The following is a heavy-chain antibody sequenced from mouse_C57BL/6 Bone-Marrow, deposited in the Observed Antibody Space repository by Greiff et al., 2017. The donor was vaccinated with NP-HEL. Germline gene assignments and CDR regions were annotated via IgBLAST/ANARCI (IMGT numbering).Heavy chain of an antibody. D-gene: IGHD1-1*01. CDR1: GYTFTSYG. J-gene: IGHJ2*01. V-gene: IGHV1-81*01. CDR3: ARDYGSSPHDY. CDR2: IYPRSGNT. Sequence: QVQLKESGAELARPGASVKLSCKASGYTFTSYGISWVKQRTGQGLEWIGEIYPRSGNTYYNEKFKGKATLTADKSSSTAYMELRSLTSEDSAVYSCARDYGSSPHDYWGQGTTLTVSS.